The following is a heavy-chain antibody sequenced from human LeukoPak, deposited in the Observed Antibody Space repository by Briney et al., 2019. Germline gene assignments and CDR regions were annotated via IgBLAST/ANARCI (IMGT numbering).Heavy chain of an antibody. CDR1: GFTFSSYS. V-gene: IGHV3-21*01. CDR2: ISSSSSFL. J-gene: IGHJ4*02. Sequence: GGSLRLSCAASGFTFSSYSMNWVRQAPGKGLEWVSSISSSSSFLYYADSVKGRFTISRDNAKNSLYLQMNSLRAEDTAVYYCARDRDGYNNPGYWGQGTLVTVSS. CDR3: ARDRDGYNNPGY. D-gene: IGHD5-24*01.